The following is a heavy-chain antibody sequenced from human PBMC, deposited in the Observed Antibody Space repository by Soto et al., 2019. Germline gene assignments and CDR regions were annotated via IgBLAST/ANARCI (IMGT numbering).Heavy chain of an antibody. V-gene: IGHV3-23*01. CDR2: ISGSGGST. J-gene: IGHJ4*02. CDR3: ATGYYDFWSGYFPPLFDY. CDR1: GFTFSSYA. D-gene: IGHD3-3*01. Sequence: EVQLLESGGGLVQPGGSLRLSCAASGFTFSSYAMSWVRQAPGKGLEWVSAISGSGGSTYYADSVKGRFTISRDNSKNSLYLQMNSLRAEDTAVYYCATGYYDFWSGYFPPLFDYSGQGTLVTVSS.